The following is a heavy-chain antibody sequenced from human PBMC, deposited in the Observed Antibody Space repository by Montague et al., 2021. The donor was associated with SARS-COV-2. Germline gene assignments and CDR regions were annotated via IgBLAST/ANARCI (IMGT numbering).Heavy chain of an antibody. Sequence: SLRLSCAASGFTFSSYEMNWVRQAPGKGLEWVSYISSSGSTIYYADSVKGRFTISRDNAKNSLYPQMNSLRAEDTAVYYCARGMVAAAGYYYYGMDVWGQGTTVTVSS. CDR2: ISSSGSTI. CDR3: ARGMVAAAGYYYYGMDV. J-gene: IGHJ6*02. CDR1: GFTFSSYE. V-gene: IGHV3-48*03. D-gene: IGHD6-13*01.